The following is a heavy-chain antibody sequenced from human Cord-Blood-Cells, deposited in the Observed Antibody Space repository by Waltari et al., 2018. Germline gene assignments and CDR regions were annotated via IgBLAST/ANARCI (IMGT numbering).Heavy chain of an antibody. Sequence: QVQLVQSGAEVKKPGASVKVSCKGSGYTFTGYSMHGVPQAPGQGLEWMGWINPNSGGTNYAQKFQGWVTMTRDTSISTAYMELSRLRSDDTAVYYCAREGIEWEPFDAFDIWGQGTMVTVSS. D-gene: IGHD6-13*01. V-gene: IGHV1-2*04. CDR1: GYTFTGYS. J-gene: IGHJ3*02. CDR2: INPNSGGT. CDR3: AREGIEWEPFDAFDI.